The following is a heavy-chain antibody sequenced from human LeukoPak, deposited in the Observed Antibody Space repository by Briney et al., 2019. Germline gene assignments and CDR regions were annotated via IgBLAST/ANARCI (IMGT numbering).Heavy chain of an antibody. V-gene: IGHV1-2*02. J-gene: IGHJ4*02. CDR1: GYTFTGHY. Sequence: GASVKVSCKASGYTFTGHYLHWVRQAPGQGLEWMGWINPNSGGTNYPLKFQGRVTMTRDTSISTAYMDLSRLRSDDTAVYYCARVQERAYTVTSFDYWGQGTLVTVSS. CDR3: ARVQERAYTVTSFDY. D-gene: IGHD2-21*02. CDR2: INPNSGGT.